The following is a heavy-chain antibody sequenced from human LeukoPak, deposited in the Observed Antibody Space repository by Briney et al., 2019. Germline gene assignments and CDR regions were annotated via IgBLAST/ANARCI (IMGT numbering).Heavy chain of an antibody. J-gene: IGHJ6*03. CDR3: ARDPYSGNYGNYYYYYMDV. Sequence: PGGSLRLSCATSGFTFSDHYMTWIRQAPGRALEWVSSITSSGTYIFYADSVKGRFTISRDNAKNSLYLQMNSLGPEDTAVYYCARDPYSGNYGNYYYYYMDVWGKGTTVTISS. CDR1: GFTFSDHY. CDR2: ITSSGTYI. V-gene: IGHV3-11*04. D-gene: IGHD1-26*01.